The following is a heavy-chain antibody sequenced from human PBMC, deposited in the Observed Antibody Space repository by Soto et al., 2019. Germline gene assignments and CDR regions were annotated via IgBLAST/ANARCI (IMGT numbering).Heavy chain of an antibody. Sequence: PSETLSLTCTVSGGSISSSSYYWSWIRQPPGKGLEWIGYIYYSGSTNYNPSLKSRVTISVDTSKNQFSLKLSSVTAADTAVYYCARAINVAVPNWFDPWGQGTLVTVSS. CDR1: GGSISSSSYY. CDR2: IYYSGST. D-gene: IGHD6-19*01. V-gene: IGHV4-61*01. J-gene: IGHJ5*02. CDR3: ARAINVAVPNWFDP.